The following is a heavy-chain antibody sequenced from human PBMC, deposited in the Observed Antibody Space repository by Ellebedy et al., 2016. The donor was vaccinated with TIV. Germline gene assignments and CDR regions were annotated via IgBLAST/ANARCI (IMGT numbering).Heavy chain of an antibody. CDR2: MYYSGSS. Sequence: MPSETLSLTCTVSGGSIRNYYWTWIRQPPGKGLEWFGHMYYSGSSNYNPALRSRVTMSIDTSKNQFSLKMSSVTAADTAVYYCAASESADSDYWGPGTLVTVSS. J-gene: IGHJ4*02. CDR1: GGSIRNYY. V-gene: IGHV4-59*01. CDR3: AASESADSDY. D-gene: IGHD2-2*01.